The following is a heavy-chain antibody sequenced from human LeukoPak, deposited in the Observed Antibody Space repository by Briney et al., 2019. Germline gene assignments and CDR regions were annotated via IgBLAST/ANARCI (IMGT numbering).Heavy chain of an antibody. CDR1: GFTVNSNF. Sequence: GGSLRLSCAASGFTVNSNFMSWVRQAPGKGLEWVSVVHSGGSTYYADSVKGRFTISRDISKNTLSLQMNSLRAEDTAVYYCAGFFYFDHWGQGTLVTVSS. V-gene: IGHV3-53*01. CDR2: VHSGGST. CDR3: AGFFYFDH. J-gene: IGHJ4*02.